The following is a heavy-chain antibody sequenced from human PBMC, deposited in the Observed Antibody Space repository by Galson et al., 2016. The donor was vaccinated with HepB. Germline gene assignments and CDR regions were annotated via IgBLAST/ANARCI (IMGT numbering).Heavy chain of an antibody. Sequence: SLRLSCAASGFTFSNYYMTWVRQAPGKGLEWVANIKEDGSDKYYVDSVKGRFTISRDNVENSLYLQMNSLRAEDTAVYYCARYDHVDDRSDYWGQGTLVTVSS. CDR2: IKEDGSDK. V-gene: IGHV3-7*03. D-gene: IGHD3-16*01. CDR3: ARYDHVDDRSDY. J-gene: IGHJ4*02. CDR1: GFTFSNYY.